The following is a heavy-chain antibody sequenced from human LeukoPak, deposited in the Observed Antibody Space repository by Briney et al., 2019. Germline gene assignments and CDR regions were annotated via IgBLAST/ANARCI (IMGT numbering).Heavy chain of an antibody. D-gene: IGHD6-6*01. CDR1: GGFISNHC. CDR2: FYYSGSP. J-gene: IGHJ4*02. V-gene: IGHV4-59*11. CDR3: ARVFGDNVVRYFDY. Sequence: SETLSLTCTVSGGFISNHCWSWIRQPPGKGLEGLGYFYYSGSPTYNPSLKSRVNISVDTSKNQFSLNLSSVTAADTAVYYCARVFGDNVVRYFDYWGQGTLVTVSS.